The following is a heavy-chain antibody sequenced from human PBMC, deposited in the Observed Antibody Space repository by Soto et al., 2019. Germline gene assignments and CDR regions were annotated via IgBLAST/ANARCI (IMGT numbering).Heavy chain of an antibody. D-gene: IGHD3-10*01. CDR1: GFTFSSYE. J-gene: IGHJ4*02. CDR2: ISSSGSTI. CDR3: ARTSAISGFDY. Sequence: EVQLVESGGGLVQPGGSLKLSCAASGFTFSSYEMNWVRQAPGKGLEWVSYISSSGSTIYYADSVKGRFTISRDNAKNSRYLQMNCLRAEDTAVYYCARTSAISGFDYWGQGTLVTVSS. V-gene: IGHV3-48*03.